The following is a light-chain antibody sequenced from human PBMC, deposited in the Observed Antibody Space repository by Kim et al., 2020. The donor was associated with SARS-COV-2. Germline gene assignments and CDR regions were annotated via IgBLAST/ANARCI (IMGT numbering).Light chain of an antibody. CDR1: KLGDKY. V-gene: IGLV3-1*01. CDR3: QAWDSSTFYV. J-gene: IGLJ1*01. CDR2: QDS. Sequence: VSTGQTASITCSGDKLGDKYVCWYQQKPGQSPVMVIYQDSKRPSGIPERFSGSNSGNTATLIISGTQAMDEADYYCQAWDSSTFYVFGTGTKVTVL.